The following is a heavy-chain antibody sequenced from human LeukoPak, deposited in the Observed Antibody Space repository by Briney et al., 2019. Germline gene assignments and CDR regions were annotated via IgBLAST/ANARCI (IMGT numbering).Heavy chain of an antibody. CDR3: ARHGYSGSYYGLSWCDP. CDR1: GASTSSSCYY. J-gene: IGHJ5*02. V-gene: IGHV4-39*01. CDR2: IYYSGST. D-gene: IGHD1-26*01. Sequence: SETLSLTCTVSGASTSSSCYYWGWIRQPPGKGREWIASIYYSGSTYYNPSLKTRVTISVDTSQNPLSLKLSTLTAADTAVYCCARHGYSGSYYGLSWCDPWGQRTLVSLSS.